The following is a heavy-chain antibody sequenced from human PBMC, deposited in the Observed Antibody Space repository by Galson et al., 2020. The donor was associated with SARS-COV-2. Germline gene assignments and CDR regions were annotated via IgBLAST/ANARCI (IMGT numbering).Heavy chain of an antibody. V-gene: IGHV4-4*02. CDR2: IFHTGIV. CDR1: GGSLSTSNW. J-gene: IGHJ3*02. CDR3: AMSSHDYGDRHSAFDI. Sequence: SETLSLTCAVSGGSLSTSNWWTWVRQPPGKGLEWIGEIFHTGIVTRNPSFRSRVTMSVDKSNNQFSLSLNAVTAADTALYYCAMSSHDYGDRHSAFDIWGQGTMVTVSS. D-gene: IGHD4-17*01.